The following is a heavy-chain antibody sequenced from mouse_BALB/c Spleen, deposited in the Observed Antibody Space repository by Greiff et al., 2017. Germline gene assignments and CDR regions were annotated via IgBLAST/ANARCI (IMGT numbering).Heavy chain of an antibody. Sequence: EVKVEESGGGLVQPGGSMKLSCVASGFTFSNYWMNWVRQSPEKGLEWVAEIRLKSNNYATHYAESVKGRFTISRDDSKSSVYLQMNNLRAEDTGIYYCTRGKTGTGAMDYWGQGTSVTVSS. CDR3: TRGKTGTGAMDY. J-gene: IGHJ4*01. CDR2: IRLKSNNYAT. D-gene: IGHD4-1*01. V-gene: IGHV6-6*02. CDR1: GFTFSNYW.